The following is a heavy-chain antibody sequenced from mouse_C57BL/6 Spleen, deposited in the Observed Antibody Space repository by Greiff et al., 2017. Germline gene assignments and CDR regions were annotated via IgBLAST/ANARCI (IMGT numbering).Heavy chain of an antibody. D-gene: IGHD1-1*01. Sequence: VQLQQSGPGLVQPSQSLSLTCTASGFSLTSYGVHWVRQSPGKGLEWLGVIWSGGSTDYNAAFISRLSISKDNSKSQVFFKMNSLQADDTAIYYCARSYGSSYSHWYFEVWGTGTTVTVSS. CDR1: GFSLTSYG. V-gene: IGHV2-2*01. CDR2: IWSGGST. CDR3: ARSYGSSYSHWYFEV. J-gene: IGHJ1*03.